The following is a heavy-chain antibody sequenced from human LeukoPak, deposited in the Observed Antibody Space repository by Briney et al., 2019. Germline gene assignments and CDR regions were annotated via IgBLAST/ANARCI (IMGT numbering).Heavy chain of an antibody. V-gene: IGHV3-7*05. CDR2: IKQDGSEK. CDR1: GFTFSNYW. D-gene: IGHD5-24*01. J-gene: IGHJ5*02. CDR3: ARASKPWLQLT. Sequence: AGGSLRLSCAASGFTFSNYWMIWVRHAPGKGLEWVGNIKQDGSEKRYADSVRGRFTISRDNAQTSLYLQMNSLRAEDTAVYYCARASKPWLQLTWGQGTLVTVSS.